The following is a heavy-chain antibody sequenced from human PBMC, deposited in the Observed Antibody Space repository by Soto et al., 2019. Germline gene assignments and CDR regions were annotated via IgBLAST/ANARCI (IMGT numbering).Heavy chain of an antibody. Sequence: GESLKISCKGSGYSFTSYWIGWVRQMPGKGLEWMGIIYPGDSDTRYSPSFQGQVTISADKSISTAYLQWSSLKASDTAMYYCARQDGYSDGLQWYYYGMDVWGQGTTVTVAS. CDR3: ARQDGYSDGLQWYYYGMDV. CDR2: IYPGDSDT. CDR1: GYSFTSYW. V-gene: IGHV5-51*01. D-gene: IGHD5-18*01. J-gene: IGHJ6*02.